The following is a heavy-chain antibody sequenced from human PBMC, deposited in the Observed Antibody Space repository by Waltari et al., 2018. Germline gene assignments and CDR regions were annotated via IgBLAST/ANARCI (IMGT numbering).Heavy chain of an antibody. D-gene: IGHD3-10*01. Sequence: QPHLQESGPGLVHPSETLSLTCNVSGDSISRGTPYWGWIRQPPGRRLEWIGTVYYSGSIYYNPFLKNRITVSVDTSKNQFSLKMTYVTAADTAIYYCARLVGTMVRGVRTRIDSWGRGIWVTVSS. CDR1: GDSISRGTPY. V-gene: IGHV4-39*01. CDR3: ARLVGTMVRGVRTRIDS. CDR2: VYYSGSI. J-gene: IGHJ5*01.